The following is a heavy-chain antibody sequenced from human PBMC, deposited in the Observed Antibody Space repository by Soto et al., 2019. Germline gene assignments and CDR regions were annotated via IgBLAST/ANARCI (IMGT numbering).Heavy chain of an antibody. V-gene: IGHV1-69*12. J-gene: IGHJ4*02. CDR1: GGTFTSYV. D-gene: IGHD6-25*01. CDR3: TRDRASVYDPGAY. CDR2: IISIFGTP. Sequence: QVQLVQSGAEVKKPGSSVKVSCKASGGTFTSYVFSWVRQAPGQGLEWMGGIISIFGTPNYEHKFQGRVKNTADESTSTVFMELTSVTYDDTAIVDCTRDRASVYDPGAYWGQATLVTVSP.